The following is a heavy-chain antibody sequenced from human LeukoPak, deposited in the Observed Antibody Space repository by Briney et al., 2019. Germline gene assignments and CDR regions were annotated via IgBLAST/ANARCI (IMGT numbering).Heavy chain of an antibody. CDR2: IIPIFGTA. V-gene: IGHV1-69*05. J-gene: IGHJ4*02. CDR3: ARHPELGYSGSYGPSVLGTQLDY. CDR1: GGTFSSYA. Sequence: GASVTVSCTASGGTFSSYAISWVRQAPGQGLEWMGGIIPIFGTANYAQTFPGRVTITRDESTSTAYMELSSLRSEDTAVYYCARHPELGYSGSYGPSVLGTQLDYWGQGTLVTVSS. D-gene: IGHD1-26*01.